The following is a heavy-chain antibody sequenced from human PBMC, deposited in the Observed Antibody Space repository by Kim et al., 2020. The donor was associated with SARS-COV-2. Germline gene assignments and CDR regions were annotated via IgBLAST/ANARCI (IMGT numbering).Heavy chain of an antibody. D-gene: IGHD3-3*01. J-gene: IGHJ5*02. CDR1: GFTFSSYA. CDR2: ISGSGGST. Sequence: GGSLRLSCAASGFTFSSYAMSWVRQAPGKGLEWVSAISGSGGSTYYADSVKGRFTISRDNSKNTLYLQMNSLRAEDTAVYYCAKDSAIFGVSILRWFDPWGQGTLVTVSS. CDR3: AKDSAIFGVSILRWFDP. V-gene: IGHV3-23*01.